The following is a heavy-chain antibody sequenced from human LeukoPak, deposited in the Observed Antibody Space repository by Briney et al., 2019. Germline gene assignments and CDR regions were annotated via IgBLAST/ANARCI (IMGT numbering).Heavy chain of an antibody. V-gene: IGHV4-59*01. CDR3: ARDNYQFWSGSDEEENWFDP. CDR1: GGSISSYY. J-gene: IGHJ5*02. Sequence: SENLSLTCTVSGGSISSYYWSWIRQPPGKGLEWIGYIYYSGSTNYNPSLKSRVTISVDTSKNQFSLKLSSVTAADTAVYYCARDNYQFWSGSDEEENWFDPWGQGTLVTVSS. CDR2: IYYSGST. D-gene: IGHD3-3*01.